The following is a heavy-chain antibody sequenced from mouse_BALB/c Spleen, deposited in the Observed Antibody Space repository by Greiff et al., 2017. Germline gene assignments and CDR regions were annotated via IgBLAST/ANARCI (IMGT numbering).Heavy chain of an antibody. Sequence: VKLKQSGPGLVAPSQSLSITCTVSGFSLTSYGVHWVRQPPGKGLEWLGVIWAGGSTNYNSALMSRLSISKDNSKSQVFLKMNSLQTDDTAMYYCARVGSTMITTGAMDYWGQGTSVTVSS. D-gene: IGHD2-4*01. CDR1: GFSLTSYG. J-gene: IGHJ4*01. CDR3: ARVGSTMITTGAMDY. CDR2: IWAGGST. V-gene: IGHV2-9*02.